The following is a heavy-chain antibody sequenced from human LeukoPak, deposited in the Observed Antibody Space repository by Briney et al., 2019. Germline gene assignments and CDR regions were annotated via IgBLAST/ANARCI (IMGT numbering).Heavy chain of an antibody. Sequence: SETLSLTCTASGGSVSRTNYYWAWIRQPPGKGLEWIATINHGGGTHHNPSLKSRLTIAVDTATNDFSLKLSSVTAADTAVYYCAKGEYWVRFWGRGTLVTVSS. J-gene: IGHJ2*01. CDR1: GGSVSRTNYY. D-gene: IGHD2/OR15-2a*01. V-gene: IGHV4-39*02. CDR2: INHGGGT. CDR3: AKGEYWVRF.